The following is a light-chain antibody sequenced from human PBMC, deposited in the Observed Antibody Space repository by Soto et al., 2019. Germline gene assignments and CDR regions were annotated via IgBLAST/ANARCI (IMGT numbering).Light chain of an antibody. CDR2: EGS. J-gene: IGLJ1*01. CDR1: SSDVGTYSL. V-gene: IGLV2-23*01. Sequence: QSALTQPASVSGSPGQSITISCTGTSSDVGTYSLVSWYQQNPGKAPKLMIYEGSKRPSGVSDRFSGSKSGNTASLTISGLEAEDEADYYCCLFAGNSIYVFGTGTKLTVL. CDR3: CLFAGNSIYV.